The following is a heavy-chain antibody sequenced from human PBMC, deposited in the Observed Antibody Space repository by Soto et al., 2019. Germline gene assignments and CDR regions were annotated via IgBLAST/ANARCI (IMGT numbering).Heavy chain of an antibody. CDR3: AAESGQQLVRRGWFDP. CDR1: GFTFTSSA. CDR2: IVVGSGNT. D-gene: IGHD6-13*01. Sequence: SVLVPCKASGFTFTSSAVQWVRQARGQRLEWIGWIVVGSGNTNYAQKFQERVTITRDMSTSTAYMELSSLRSEDTAVYYCAAESGQQLVRRGWFDPWGQGTLVTVSS. J-gene: IGHJ5*02. V-gene: IGHV1-58*01.